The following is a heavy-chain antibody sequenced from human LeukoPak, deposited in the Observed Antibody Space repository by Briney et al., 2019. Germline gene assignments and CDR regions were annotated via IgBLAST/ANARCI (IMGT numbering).Heavy chain of an antibody. D-gene: IGHD6-13*01. CDR2: ISSSSSYI. CDR3: ARKYSSSWYAEYFQH. CDR1: GFTFSSYS. V-gene: IGHV3-21*01. J-gene: IGHJ1*01. Sequence: PGGSLRLSCAASGFTFSSYSMNWVRQAPGKGLEWVSSISSSSSYIYYADSVKGRFTISRDNAKNSLYLQMNSLRAKDTAVYYCARKYSSSWYAEYFQHWGQGTLVTVSS.